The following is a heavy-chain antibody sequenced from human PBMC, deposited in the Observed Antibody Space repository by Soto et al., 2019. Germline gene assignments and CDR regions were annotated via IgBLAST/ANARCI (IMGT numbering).Heavy chain of an antibody. V-gene: IGHV4-34*01. D-gene: IGHD3-3*01. CDR2: INQSGRT. Sequence: SETLSLTCAVYGGSFSGYYWSWIRQPPGKGLEWIGEINQSGRTNYNPALKSRVTISVDTSKNQFSLKPSSVTAADTAVYYCARGTHYDFSSGYEDYYYGMDVWGQGTTVTVSS. CDR1: GGSFSGYY. CDR3: ARGTHYDFSSGYEDYYYGMDV. J-gene: IGHJ6*02.